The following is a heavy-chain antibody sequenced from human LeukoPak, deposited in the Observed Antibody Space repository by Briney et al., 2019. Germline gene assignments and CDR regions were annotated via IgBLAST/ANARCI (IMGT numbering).Heavy chain of an antibody. CDR1: GGSISSYY. D-gene: IGHD4-23*01. CDR3: ATLYGGNSGWYFDL. Sequence: PSETLSLTCTVSGGSISSYYWSWIRQPPGKGLEGIGYIYYSGSTNYNPSLKSRVTISVDTSKHQFSLKLSSVPAADTAVYYCATLYGGNSGWYFDLWGHGTLVTVSS. V-gene: IGHV4-59*08. CDR2: IYYSGST. J-gene: IGHJ2*01.